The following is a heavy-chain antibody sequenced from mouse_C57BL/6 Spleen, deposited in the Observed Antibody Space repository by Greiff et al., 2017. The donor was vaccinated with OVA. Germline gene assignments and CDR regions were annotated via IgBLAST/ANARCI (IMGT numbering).Heavy chain of an antibody. J-gene: IGHJ2*01. D-gene: IGHD1-1*01. Sequence: QVQLQQPGAELVMPGASVKLSCKASGYTFTSYWMHWVKQRPGHGLEWIGEIDPSDSDTNYNQKFKGKSILTVDKSSSTAYMQLSSLTSEDSAVYCCALFYGGSFGYWGQGTTLTVSS. CDR3: ALFYGGSFGY. V-gene: IGHV1-69*01. CDR2: IDPSDSDT. CDR1: GYTFTSYW.